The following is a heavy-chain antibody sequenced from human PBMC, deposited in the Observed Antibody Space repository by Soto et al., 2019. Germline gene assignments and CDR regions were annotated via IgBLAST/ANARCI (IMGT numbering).Heavy chain of an antibody. CDR1: GGSFSGYY. CDR3: ARRKRSGSYRYYYGMDV. CDR2: INHSGST. D-gene: IGHD1-26*01. Sequence: SETLSLTCAVYGGSFSGYYWSWIRQPPGKGLEWIGEINHSGSTNYNPSLKSRVTISVDTSKDQFSLKLSSVTAADTAVYYCARRKRSGSYRYYYGMDVWGQGTTVTVSS. J-gene: IGHJ6*02. V-gene: IGHV4-34*01.